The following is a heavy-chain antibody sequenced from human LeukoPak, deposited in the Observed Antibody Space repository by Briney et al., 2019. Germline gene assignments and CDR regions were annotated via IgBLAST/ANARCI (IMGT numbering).Heavy chain of an antibody. J-gene: IGHJ4*02. CDR2: IVVGSGNT. D-gene: IGHD6-13*01. CDR1: GFTFTSSA. Sequence: GTSVKVSCKASGFTFTSSAVQWVRQARGQRLEWIGWIVVGSGNTNYAQKFQERVTITRDMSTSTAYMELSSLRSEDTAVYYCARAALGREVFDYWGQGTLVTVSS. V-gene: IGHV1-58*01. CDR3: ARAALGREVFDY.